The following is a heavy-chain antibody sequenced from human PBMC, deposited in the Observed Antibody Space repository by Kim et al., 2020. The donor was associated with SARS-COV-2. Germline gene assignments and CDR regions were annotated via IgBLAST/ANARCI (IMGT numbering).Heavy chain of an antibody. V-gene: IGHV1-46*01. J-gene: IGHJ6*03. CDR2: INPSGGST. CDR3: ARSYYGSGSYSWDYYYMDV. Sequence: ASVKVSCKASGYTLTSYYMHWVRQAPGQGLEWMGIINPSGGSTSYAQKFQGRVTMTRDTSTSTVYMELSSLRSEDTAVYYCARSYYGSGSYSWDYYYMDVWGKGTTVTVSS. D-gene: IGHD3-10*01. CDR1: GYTLTSYY.